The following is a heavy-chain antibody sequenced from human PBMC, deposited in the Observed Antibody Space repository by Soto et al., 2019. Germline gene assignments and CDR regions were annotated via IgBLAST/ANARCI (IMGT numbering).Heavy chain of an antibody. CDR2: ISGGGGST. CDR1: GFTFSSYA. J-gene: IGHJ4*02. Sequence: GGSLRLSCAASGFTFSSYAMSWVRQAPGKGLEWVSTISGGGGSTYYADSVKGRFTISRDNSKNTLYLQMNSLRAEDTAVYYCANVATQWRGEVDYWGQGTLVTVSS. V-gene: IGHV3-23*01. D-gene: IGHD6-19*01. CDR3: ANVATQWRGEVDY.